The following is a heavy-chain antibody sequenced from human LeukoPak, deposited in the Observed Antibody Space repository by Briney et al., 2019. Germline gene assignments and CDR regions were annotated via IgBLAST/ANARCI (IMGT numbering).Heavy chain of an antibody. CDR1: GYSFTSNW. J-gene: IGHJ4*02. V-gene: IGHV5-51*01. CDR3: ARLTAVVTFDY. D-gene: IGHD4-23*01. Sequence: GESLKISCKGSGYSFTSNWTGWVRQMPGKGLEWMGVIYPSDSDTRYSPSFQGQVTISADKSISTAYLQWRSLKVSDSAMYCCARLTAVVTFDYWGQGTLVTVSS. CDR2: IYPSDSDT.